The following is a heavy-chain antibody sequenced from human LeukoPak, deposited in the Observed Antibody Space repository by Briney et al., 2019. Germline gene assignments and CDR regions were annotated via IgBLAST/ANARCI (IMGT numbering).Heavy chain of an antibody. Sequence: ASVKVSCTASGYTFTSYYMHWVRQAPGQGLEWMGIINPSGGSTSYAQKFQGRVTMTRDTSTSTVYMELSSLRSEDTAVYYCAKVTMVGWYFDLWGRGTLVTVSS. CDR3: AKVTMVGWYFDL. V-gene: IGHV1-46*01. D-gene: IGHD2-15*01. CDR1: GYTFTSYY. J-gene: IGHJ2*01. CDR2: INPSGGST.